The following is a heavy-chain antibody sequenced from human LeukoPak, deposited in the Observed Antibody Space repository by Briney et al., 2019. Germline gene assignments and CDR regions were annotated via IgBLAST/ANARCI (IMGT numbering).Heavy chain of an antibody. CDR3: ARREQLEPGFDD. CDR1: GYSFTSYW. CDR2: IDPSDSYT. D-gene: IGHD6-13*01. J-gene: IGHJ4*02. Sequence: PGGSLRISWKGSGYSFTSYWISWVRQLPGKGLEWMGRIDPSDSYTNYSPSFQGHVTISADKSISTAYLQWSSLKASDTAMYYCARREQLEPGFDDWGQGTLVTVSS. V-gene: IGHV5-10-1*01.